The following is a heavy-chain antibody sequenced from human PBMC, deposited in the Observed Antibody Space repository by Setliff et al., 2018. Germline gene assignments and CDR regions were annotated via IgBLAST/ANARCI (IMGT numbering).Heavy chain of an antibody. V-gene: IGHV1-69*13. CDR1: GGTFSSYA. J-gene: IGHJ4*02. CDR2: IIPIFSTA. CDR3: AGGLREGGYNWADY. D-gene: IGHD5-12*01. Sequence: SVKVSCKASGGTFSSYAISWVRQAPGQGLEWMGGIIPIFSTANYAQKFQGRVTITADESTSTAYMELSSLRSEDTAVYYCAGGLREGGYNWADYWGQGTLVTVSS.